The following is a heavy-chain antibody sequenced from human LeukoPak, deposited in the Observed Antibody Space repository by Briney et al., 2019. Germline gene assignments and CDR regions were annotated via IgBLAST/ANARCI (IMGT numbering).Heavy chain of an antibody. J-gene: IGHJ3*02. D-gene: IGHD3-16*01. CDR3: ARVLVGTNPGEFNDAFDI. Sequence: ASVKVSCKASGYTFTGYYMHWVRQAPGQGLEWMGWINPNSGSTNYAQKFQGRVTMTRDTSISTAYMELSRLRSDDTAVYYCARVLVGTNPGEFNDAFDIWGQGTMVTVSS. V-gene: IGHV1-2*02. CDR1: GYTFTGYY. CDR2: INPNSGST.